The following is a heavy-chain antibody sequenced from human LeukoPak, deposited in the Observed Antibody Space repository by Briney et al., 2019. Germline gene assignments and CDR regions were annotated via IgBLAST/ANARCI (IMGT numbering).Heavy chain of an antibody. D-gene: IGHD6-19*01. CDR2: IYYSGST. CDR3: ARHHDDSSGGSDYFDY. V-gene: IGHV4-59*08. Sequence: SETLSLTCTVSGGSISSYYWSWIRQPPGKGLEWIGYIYYSGSTNYNPSLKSRVTISVDTSKNQFSLKLSSVTAADTAVYYCARHHDDSSGGSDYFDYWGQGTLVPVSS. J-gene: IGHJ4*02. CDR1: GGSISSYY.